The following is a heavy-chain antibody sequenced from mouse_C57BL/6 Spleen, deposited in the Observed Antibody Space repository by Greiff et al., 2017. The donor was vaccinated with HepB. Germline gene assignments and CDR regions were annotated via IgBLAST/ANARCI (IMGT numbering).Heavy chain of an antibody. J-gene: IGHJ4*01. V-gene: IGHV7-3*01. CDR1: GFTFTDYY. D-gene: IGHD1-1*01. CDR2: IRNKANGYTT. CDR3: ARLRVNYGAMDY. Sequence: EVKLMESGGGLVQPGGSLSLSCAASGFTFTDYYMSWVRQPPGKALEWLGFIRNKANGYTTEYSASVKGRFTISRDNSQSILYLQMNALRAEDSATYYCARLRVNYGAMDYWGQGTSVTVSS.